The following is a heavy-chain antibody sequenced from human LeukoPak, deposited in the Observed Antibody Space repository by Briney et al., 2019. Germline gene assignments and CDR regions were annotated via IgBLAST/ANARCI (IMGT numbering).Heavy chain of an antibody. J-gene: IGHJ5*02. CDR2: ISAYNGNT. V-gene: IGHV1-18*04. Sequence: GASVKVSCKASGYTFTSYGISWVRQAPGQGVEWMGWISAYNGNTNYAQKLQGRVTMTTDTSTSTAYMELRSLRSDDTAVYYCAREPTAMAPYNWFDPWGQGTLVTVSS. D-gene: IGHD5-18*01. CDR1: GYTFTSYG. CDR3: AREPTAMAPYNWFDP.